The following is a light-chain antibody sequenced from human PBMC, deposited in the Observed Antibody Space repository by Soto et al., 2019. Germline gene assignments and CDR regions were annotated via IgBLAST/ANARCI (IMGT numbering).Light chain of an antibody. V-gene: IGLV1-47*02. CDR1: SFNIGFNY. CDR2: SND. CDR3: AAWDDSLSGGV. Sequence: QSVLTQPPSASGTPGQTVTISCSGSSFNIGFNYVYWYQQLPGMAPKLLIHSNDERPSGVPDRISGSKSGTSASLAISGLRSEDEAEYYCAAWDDSLSGGVFGTGTKLTVL. J-gene: IGLJ1*01.